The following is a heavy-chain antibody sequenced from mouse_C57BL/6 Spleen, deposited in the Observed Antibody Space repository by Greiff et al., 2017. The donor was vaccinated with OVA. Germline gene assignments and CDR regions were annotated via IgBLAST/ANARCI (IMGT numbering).Heavy chain of an antibody. CDR2: IYPGSGST. CDR3: ARSSVIATNFDY. J-gene: IGHJ2*01. CDR1: GYTFISSW. D-gene: IGHD1-1*01. Sequence: VQLQQPGAELVKPGASVKMSCKASGYTFISSWITWVKQRPGQGLVWIGDIYPGSGSTNYNEKFKSKATLTVDTSSSTAYMQLSSLTSEDYAVYYCARSSVIATNFDYWGQGTTLTVSS. V-gene: IGHV1-55*01.